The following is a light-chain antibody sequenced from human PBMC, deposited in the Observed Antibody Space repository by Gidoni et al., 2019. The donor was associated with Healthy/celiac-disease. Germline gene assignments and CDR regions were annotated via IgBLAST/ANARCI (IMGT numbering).Light chain of an antibody. J-gene: IGKJ4*01. CDR2: DAS. V-gene: IGKV3-11*01. Sequence: EIVLTQSPATLSLSPGERATLSCRASQSVSSYLAWYQQKPGQAPRLLIYDASNRATGIPARFSGSGSGTDFTLTISSLEPEDFAVYYCQQRSNCLFGGXTKVEIK. CDR1: QSVSSY. CDR3: QQRSNCL.